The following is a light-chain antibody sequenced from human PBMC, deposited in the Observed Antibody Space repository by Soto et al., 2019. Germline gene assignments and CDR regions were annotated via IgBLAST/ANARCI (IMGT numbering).Light chain of an antibody. J-gene: IGKJ4*01. V-gene: IGKV3-20*01. Sequence: EIVLTQSPGTLSLSPGERATLSCRASQSVNNNYLAWYQQKPGQAPRLLIYGASSRATGIPDGFSGSGSGTDFTLTISRLEPEDFAVYYCQQYGSLVTFGGGTKVEIK. CDR3: QQYGSLVT. CDR1: QSVNNNY. CDR2: GAS.